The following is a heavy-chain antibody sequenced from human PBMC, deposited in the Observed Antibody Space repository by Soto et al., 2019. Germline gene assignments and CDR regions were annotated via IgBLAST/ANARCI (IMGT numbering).Heavy chain of an antibody. CDR1: GGSINNYH. V-gene: IGHV4-59*01. J-gene: IGHJ6*02. D-gene: IGHD4-17*01. CDR2: VFSRGSA. Sequence: PSETLSLTCTVSGGSINNYHWSWIRQPPGRGLEWIGYVFSRGSANYNPSLKSRVTISVDTSKNQFSLNLASVTAADTAVYFCARDTPLTDEDYDEAYYYGMDVWGQGTTVTVSS. CDR3: ARDTPLTDEDYDEAYYYGMDV.